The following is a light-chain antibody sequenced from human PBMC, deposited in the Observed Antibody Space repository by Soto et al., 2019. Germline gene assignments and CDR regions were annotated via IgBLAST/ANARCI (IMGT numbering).Light chain of an antibody. CDR2: AAS. CDR3: PQLNSYPRLFN. J-gene: IGKJ4*01. Sequence: DGQLTQSPSFLSASVGDRVTITCRSIQGVGGYLAWYQQKPGKAPKLLIYAASNLQSGVSSRFIGRGSGNEFTLTISSLQPEDLATYYCPQLNSYPRLFNFGGGTKVEIK. V-gene: IGKV1-9*01. CDR1: QGVGGY.